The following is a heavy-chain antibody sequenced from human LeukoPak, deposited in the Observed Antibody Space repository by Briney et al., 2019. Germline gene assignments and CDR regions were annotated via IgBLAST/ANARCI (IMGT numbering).Heavy chain of an antibody. Sequence: SGGSLRLSCTASGFTLGDYYMNWIRQAPGKGPEWVSYISNSGSTIYYADYVKGRFTVSRDNTKNSLYLQMNSLRAEDTAAYFCARDKSHGGMDVWGRGTTVTVSS. CDR3: ARDKSHGGMDV. V-gene: IGHV3-11*01. CDR1: GFTLGDYY. CDR2: ISNSGSTI. J-gene: IGHJ6*02.